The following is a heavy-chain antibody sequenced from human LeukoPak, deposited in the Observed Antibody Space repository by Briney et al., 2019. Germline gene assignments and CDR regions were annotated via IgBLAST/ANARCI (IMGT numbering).Heavy chain of an antibody. Sequence: PSETLSLTCAVYGGSFSGYYCSWIRQPPRKWLEWIGEINHSGSTNYNPSLKSRVTIPVDTSKNQFSLKLSSVTAADTAVYYCARTGYSGYVGYWGQGTLVTVSS. CDR3: ARTGYSGYVGY. CDR1: GGSFSGYY. D-gene: IGHD5-12*01. V-gene: IGHV4-34*01. CDR2: INHSGST. J-gene: IGHJ4*02.